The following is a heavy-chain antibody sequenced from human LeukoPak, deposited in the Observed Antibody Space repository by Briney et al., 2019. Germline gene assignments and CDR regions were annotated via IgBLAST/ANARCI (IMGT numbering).Heavy chain of an antibody. J-gene: IGHJ4*02. Sequence: GGSLRLSCVASGFTFSSSWMNWVRQAPGKGLEWVSSISSSSVYIYYADSVKGRFTISRDNSKNTLYLRMNSLRAEDTAVYYCAKDPRYSSSWSYFDYWGQGTLVTVSS. D-gene: IGHD6-13*01. CDR1: GFTFSSSW. CDR3: AKDPRYSSSWSYFDY. CDR2: ISSSSVYI. V-gene: IGHV3-21*01.